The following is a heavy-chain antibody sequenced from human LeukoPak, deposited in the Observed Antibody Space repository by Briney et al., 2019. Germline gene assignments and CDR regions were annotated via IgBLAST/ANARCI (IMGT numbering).Heavy chain of an antibody. D-gene: IGHD3-16*01. CDR1: GYTFTSYG. CDR3: ARDGRLTRPGGGFDH. Sequence: AAVKVSCKACGYTFTSYGCSWVRQAPGQGLEGMGWVSAYNGNTNYEQKLQGRVNMITDTSTSTAYMEPRSLRSDDTAVYYCARDGRLTRPGGGFDHWAQGTRDRVPS. J-gene: IGHJ4*02. CDR2: VSAYNGNT. V-gene: IGHV1-18*04.